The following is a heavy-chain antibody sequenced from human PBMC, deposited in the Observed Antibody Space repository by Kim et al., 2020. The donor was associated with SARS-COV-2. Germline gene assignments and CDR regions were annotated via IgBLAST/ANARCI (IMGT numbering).Heavy chain of an antibody. V-gene: IGHV4-59*13. Sequence: SETLSLTCTVSGGSISSYYWSWIQQPPGKGLEWIGYIYYSGSTNYNPSLKSRVTISVDTSKNQFSLKLSSVTAADTAVYYCARCIAARALYYYGMDVWGQGTTVTVSS. J-gene: IGHJ6*02. CDR2: IYYSGST. D-gene: IGHD6-6*01. CDR3: ARCIAARALYYYGMDV. CDR1: GGSISSYY.